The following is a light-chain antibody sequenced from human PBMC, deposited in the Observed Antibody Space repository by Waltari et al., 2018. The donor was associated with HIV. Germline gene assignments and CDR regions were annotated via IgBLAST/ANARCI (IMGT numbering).Light chain of an antibody. Sequence: QSVLTQPPSASGTPGQRVTTPCSGSSSNIGSNYVYWYQQLPGTAPKLLNYRNNRRPSGVPDRFSGSKSGTSASLAISGLRSEDEADYYCAAWDDSLSGLVVFGGGTKLTVL. J-gene: IGLJ2*01. CDR3: AAWDDSLSGLVV. V-gene: IGLV1-47*01. CDR1: SSNIGSNY. CDR2: RNN.